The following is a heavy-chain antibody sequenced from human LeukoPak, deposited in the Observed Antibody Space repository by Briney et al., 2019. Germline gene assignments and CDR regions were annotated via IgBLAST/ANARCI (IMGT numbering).Heavy chain of an antibody. J-gene: IGHJ4*02. CDR1: GFTFSSFV. V-gene: IGHV3-33*01. CDR2: IWYDGSNK. D-gene: IGHD6-13*01. Sequence: GGPLRLSCAASGFTFSSFVMHWVRQAPGRGLEWVADIWYDGSNKYYTDYVKGRFTIFRDNTKNTLYPQMNSLRAQDTAVYYCARDWYSSSWYYFDYWGQGTLVTVSS. CDR3: ARDWYSSSWYYFDY.